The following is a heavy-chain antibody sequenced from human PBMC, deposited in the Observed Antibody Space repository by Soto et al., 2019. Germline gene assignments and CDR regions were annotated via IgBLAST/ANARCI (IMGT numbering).Heavy chain of an antibody. J-gene: IGHJ4*02. CDR2: IKDDGSKD. D-gene: IGHD3-16*02. V-gene: IGHV3-7*01. CDR3: AGMNDYSGGGYRPTYYLDY. CDR1: GLTFSNYW. Sequence: GGSLRLSCVASGLTFSNYWMSWVRQAPGKGLEWVANIKDDGSKDYYVDSVKGRLTISRGNAGNTLYMNRSSLWSEDTAVYYCAGMNDYSGGGYRPTYYLDYWGQGALVTVSS.